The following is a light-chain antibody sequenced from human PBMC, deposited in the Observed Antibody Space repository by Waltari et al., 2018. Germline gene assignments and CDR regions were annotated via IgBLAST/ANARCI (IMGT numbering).Light chain of an antibody. CDR1: SSHVAGYTH. CDR3: SSYAGSNNFEV. Sequence: QSALTQPPSASGSPGQSVTISCTGTSSHVAGYTHVSWYQQHPGKAPKLMIYEVSQRPSGVPDRFSGSKSGNTASLTVSGLQAEDEADYYCSSYAGSNNFEVFGTGTKVTVL. V-gene: IGLV2-8*01. J-gene: IGLJ1*01. CDR2: EVS.